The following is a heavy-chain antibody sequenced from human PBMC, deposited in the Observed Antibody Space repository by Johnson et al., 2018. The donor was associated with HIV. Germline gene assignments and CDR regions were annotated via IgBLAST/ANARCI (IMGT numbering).Heavy chain of an antibody. J-gene: IGHJ3*02. V-gene: IGHV3-66*02. D-gene: IGHD3-3*01. Sequence: VQLVESGGGLIQPGGSLRLSCAASGFTVSSNYMSWVRQAPGKGLEWVSVIYSGGSTYYADSVKGRFTISRDNSKNTLYLQMNSLSAEDTAVYYCARNLGESEKEEWASDYYDFGKDYPGQDSRAVVGTFDIWGQGTMVTVSS. CDR1: GFTVSSNY. CDR3: ARNLGESEKEEWASDYYDFGKDYPGQDSRAVVGTFDI. CDR2: IYSGGST.